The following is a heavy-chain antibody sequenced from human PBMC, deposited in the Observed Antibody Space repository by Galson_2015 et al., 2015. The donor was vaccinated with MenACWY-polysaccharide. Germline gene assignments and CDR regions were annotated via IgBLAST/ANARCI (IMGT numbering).Heavy chain of an antibody. V-gene: IGHV1-8*01. CDR1: GYKFSSYD. D-gene: IGHD2-21*01. J-gene: IGHJ4*02. CDR2: MNTNSGNT. CDR3: TRIIARKHTFVDS. Sequence: SVKVSCKASGYKFSSYDINWVRQARGQGLEWMGWMNTNSGNTGYAQTFQGRVAMTRDTATSTAYMEMRMLRYDDTAVYYCTRIIARKHTFVDSWGQGTMVSVS.